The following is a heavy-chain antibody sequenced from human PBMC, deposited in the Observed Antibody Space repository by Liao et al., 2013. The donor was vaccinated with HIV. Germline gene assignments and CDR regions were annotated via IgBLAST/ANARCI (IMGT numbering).Heavy chain of an antibody. CDR1: GGSISSYY. D-gene: IGHD5-24*01. Sequence: QVQLQESGPGLVKPSETLSLTCTVSGGSISSYYWSWIRQPPGKGLEWIGYIYYSGSTNYNPSLKSRVTISVDTSKNQFSLKLSSVTAADTAVYYCARGGRWPPVYYYMDVWGKGTTVTVSS. J-gene: IGHJ6*03. CDR3: ARGGRWPPVYYYMDV. V-gene: IGHV4-59*12. CDR2: IYYSGST.